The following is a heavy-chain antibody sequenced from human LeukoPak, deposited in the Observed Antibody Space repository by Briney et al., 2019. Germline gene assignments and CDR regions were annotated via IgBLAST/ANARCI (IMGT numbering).Heavy chain of an antibody. Sequence: LAGGSLRLSCAASGFTVSSNYMSWVRQAPGKGLEWVSLFYSGGSTFYADSVKGRFTISRDNSKTTLYLQMNSLRAEDTAVFYCARGPTAAAGTTHWGQGTLVTVSS. CDR3: ARGPTAAAGTTH. J-gene: IGHJ4*02. CDR2: FYSGGST. V-gene: IGHV3-66*01. D-gene: IGHD6-13*01. CDR1: GFTVSSNY.